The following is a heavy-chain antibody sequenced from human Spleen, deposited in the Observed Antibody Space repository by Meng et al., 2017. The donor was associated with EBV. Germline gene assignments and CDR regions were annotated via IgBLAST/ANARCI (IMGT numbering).Heavy chain of an antibody. J-gene: IGHJ4*02. D-gene: IGHD2-21*01. CDR2: INPDGSVI. V-gene: IGHV3-74*01. CDR1: GFTLSSYW. CDR3: AKDCFGDKDS. Sequence: DVHGMGSGGGLVQPGGSLRLSCAAFGFTLSSYWVHWVRQAAGKGLVWVSRINPDGSVINYADSVKGRLTISRDNAKNTVYLQMNNLRADDQAVYYCAKDCFGDKDSWGQGTLVTVSS.